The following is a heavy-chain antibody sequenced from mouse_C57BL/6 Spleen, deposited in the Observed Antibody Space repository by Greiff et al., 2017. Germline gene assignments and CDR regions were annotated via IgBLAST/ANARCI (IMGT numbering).Heavy chain of an antibody. CDR1: GFTFSSYA. J-gene: IGHJ1*03. Sequence: EVKLQESGEGLVKPGGSLKLSCAASGFTFSSYAMSWVRQTPEKRLEWVAYISSGGDFIYYADTVKGRFTISRDNARNTLYLQMSSLKSEDTAMYYCTRVHDGSRDWYCAVWGTGTTVTVSS. CDR3: TRVHDGSRDWYCAV. CDR2: ISSGGDFI. V-gene: IGHV5-9-1*02. D-gene: IGHD1-1*01.